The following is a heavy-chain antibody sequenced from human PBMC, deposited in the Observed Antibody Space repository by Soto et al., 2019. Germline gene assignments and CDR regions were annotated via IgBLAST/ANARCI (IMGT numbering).Heavy chain of an antibody. CDR2: INHSGST. CDR3: ARGPYRGNWNYVPGGGFDY. Sequence: LSLTCAVYGGSFSGYYWSWIRQPPGKGLEWIGEINHSGSTNYNPSLKSRVTISVDTSKNQFSLKLSSVTAADTAVYYCARGPYRGNWNYVPGGGFDYWGQGTVVTVSS. D-gene: IGHD1-7*01. V-gene: IGHV4-34*01. CDR1: GGSFSGYY. J-gene: IGHJ4*02.